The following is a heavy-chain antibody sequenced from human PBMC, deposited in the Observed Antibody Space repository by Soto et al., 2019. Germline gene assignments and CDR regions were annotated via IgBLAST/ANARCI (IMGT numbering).Heavy chain of an antibody. Sequence: QVQLVQSGAEVKKPGSSVKVSCKASGGTFSSYAISWVRQAPGQGREWMGGSIPIFGTANYAQKFQGRVTITADESPSTAYMELSSLRSEDTAVYYCTRYSSSWTTHFDYWGQGTLVTVSS. V-gene: IGHV1-69*01. CDR1: GGTFSSYA. CDR3: TRYSSSWTTHFDY. CDR2: SIPIFGTA. J-gene: IGHJ4*02. D-gene: IGHD6-13*01.